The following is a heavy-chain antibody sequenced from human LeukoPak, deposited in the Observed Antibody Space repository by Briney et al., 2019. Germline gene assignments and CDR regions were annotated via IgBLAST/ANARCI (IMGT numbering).Heavy chain of an antibody. CDR2: INAGNGNT. CDR1: GGTFSSYA. V-gene: IGHV1-3*03. Sequence: ASVKVSCKASGGTFSSYAISWVRQAPGQRLEWMGWINAGNGNTKYSQEFQGRVTITRDTSASTAYMELSSLRSEDMAVYYCAREDSSGWYYFDYWGQGTLVTVSS. D-gene: IGHD6-19*01. CDR3: AREDSSGWYYFDY. J-gene: IGHJ4*02.